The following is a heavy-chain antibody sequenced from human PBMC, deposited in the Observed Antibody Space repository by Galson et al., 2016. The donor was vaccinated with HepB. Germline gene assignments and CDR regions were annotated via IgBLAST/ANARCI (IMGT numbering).Heavy chain of an antibody. CDR1: SGSFSRYF. CDR3: ARNGRATADFDY. D-gene: IGHD5-12*01. Sequence: ETLSLTCAVYSGSFSRYFWSWIRQSPGKGLEWIGEISYSGSTNYNPSLRSRVTISLDNSKNQFSLRLTSLTAADTATYYCARNGRATADFDYWGQGTLVTVSS. J-gene: IGHJ4*02. V-gene: IGHV4-34*01. CDR2: ISYSGST.